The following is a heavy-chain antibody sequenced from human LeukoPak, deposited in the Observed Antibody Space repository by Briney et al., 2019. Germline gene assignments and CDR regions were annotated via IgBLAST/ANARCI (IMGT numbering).Heavy chain of an antibody. Sequence: PGGSLRLSCAASVFGFSDYYMSWIRQTPEKGLEWLSYISSSMGYKNYADSLKGRFTISRDNAKNSVYLQTNSLSAEDTAVYHCARQGLYDSSGFWTFQHWGQGTLVTVSS. J-gene: IGHJ1*01. CDR2: ISSSMGYK. CDR3: ARQGLYDSSGFWTFQH. CDR1: VFGFSDYY. D-gene: IGHD3-22*01. V-gene: IGHV3-11*06.